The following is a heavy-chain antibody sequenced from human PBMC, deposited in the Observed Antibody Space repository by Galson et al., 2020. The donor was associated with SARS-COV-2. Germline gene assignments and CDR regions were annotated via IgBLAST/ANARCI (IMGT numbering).Heavy chain of an antibody. CDR3: ARVPWNYDFWSGYYHD. CDR1: GYTFTSYG. Sequence: ASVKVSCKASGYTFTSYGISWLRQAPGQGLERMGWISAYHGNTNYAQKLQGRVTMTTDTSTSTAYMELRSLRSDDTAVYYCARVPWNYDFWSGYYHDWSQVTLVTVSS. CDR2: ISAYHGNT. J-gene: IGHJ4*02. D-gene: IGHD3-3*01. V-gene: IGHV1-18*01.